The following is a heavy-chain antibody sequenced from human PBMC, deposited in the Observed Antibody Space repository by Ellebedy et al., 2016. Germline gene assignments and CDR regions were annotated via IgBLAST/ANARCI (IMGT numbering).Heavy chain of an antibody. D-gene: IGHD3-16*01. V-gene: IGHV3-21*01. Sequence: GGSLRLSXATSGFTFSNYFMNWVRQAPGKGLEWVSSITSSSSYIFYADSVKGRFTISRDNAKNSVYLQMNSLRGEDTALYYCARGVGGTSLNWFDPWGQGTLVTVSS. J-gene: IGHJ5*02. CDR3: ARGVGGTSLNWFDP. CDR1: GFTFSNYF. CDR2: ITSSSSYI.